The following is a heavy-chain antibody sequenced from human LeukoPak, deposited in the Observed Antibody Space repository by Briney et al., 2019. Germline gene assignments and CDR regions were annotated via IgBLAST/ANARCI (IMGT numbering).Heavy chain of an antibody. CDR3: AKDGGGTAWFDP. CDR1: GFTVSSKS. J-gene: IGHJ5*02. Sequence: PGGSLRPSCTVSGFTVSSKSMSWVRQAPGKGLGGVSFIYSGGNTHYSHSVKGRFTISRDNSNNTLYLQTNSLRAEDPAVYYCAKDGGGTAWFDPWGQGTLVTVSS. D-gene: IGHD2-21*01. V-gene: IGHV3-53*05. CDR2: IYSGGNT.